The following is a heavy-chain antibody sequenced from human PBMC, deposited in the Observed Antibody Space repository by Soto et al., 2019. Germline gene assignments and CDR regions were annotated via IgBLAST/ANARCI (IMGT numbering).Heavy chain of an antibody. V-gene: IGHV1-69*01. D-gene: IGHD5-12*01. CDR3: ARESPVRGYTPPAFDI. CDR1: GGTFSSYA. J-gene: IGHJ3*02. CDR2: IIPIFGTA. Sequence: QVQLVQSGAEVKKPGSSVKVSCKASGGTFSSYAISWVRQAPGQGLEWMGGIIPIFGTANYAQKFQGRVTITADEPPSTAYMEHSSLGSEDTAVYYCARESPVRGYTPPAFDIWGQGTMVTVSS.